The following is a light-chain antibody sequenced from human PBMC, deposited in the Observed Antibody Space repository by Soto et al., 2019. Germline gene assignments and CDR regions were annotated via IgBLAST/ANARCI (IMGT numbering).Light chain of an antibody. CDR2: GNS. Sequence: QPVLTQPPSVSGAPGQRVTISCTGSSSNIGAGYDVHWYQQHPGTAPKLLIYGNSNRPAGVPDRFSGFKAGTSASLAITGLQAEDEADYYGQYYDSSLSGVVVGGGTKLTVL. J-gene: IGLJ2*01. CDR1: SSNIGAGYD. CDR3: QYYDSSLSGVV. V-gene: IGLV1-40*01.